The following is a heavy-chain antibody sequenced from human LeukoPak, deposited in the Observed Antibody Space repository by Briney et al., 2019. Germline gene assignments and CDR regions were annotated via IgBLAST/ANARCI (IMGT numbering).Heavy chain of an antibody. J-gene: IGHJ5*02. CDR1: GVTFSSHS. Sequence: PGGSLRLSFAASGVTFSSHSMNWIRQAPGKGLEWISFIDYGGSPIYYADSVKGRFTISRDDAKNSLYLHMNSLRAEDTAIYYCAREYDSRARFDPWDQGTLVTVSS. CDR2: IDYGGSPI. D-gene: IGHD4-11*01. CDR3: AREYDSRARFDP. V-gene: IGHV3-48*01.